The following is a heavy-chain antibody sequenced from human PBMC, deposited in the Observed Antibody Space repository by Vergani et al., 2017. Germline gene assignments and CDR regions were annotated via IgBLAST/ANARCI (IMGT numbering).Heavy chain of an antibody. CDR3: ARALLRFHYYMDV. CDR2: IYTSGST. Sequence: QVQLQESGPGLVKPSQTLSLTCTVSGGSISSGSYYWSWIRQPAGKGLEWIGRIYTSGSTNYNPSLKSRVTISVDTSKNQFSLKLSSVTAADTAVYYCARALLRFHYYMDVWGKGTTVTVSS. J-gene: IGHJ6*03. CDR1: GGSISSGSYY. V-gene: IGHV4-61*02. D-gene: IGHD3-3*01.